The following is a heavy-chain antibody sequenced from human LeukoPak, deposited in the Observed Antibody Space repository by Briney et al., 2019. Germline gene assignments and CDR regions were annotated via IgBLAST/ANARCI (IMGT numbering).Heavy chain of an antibody. J-gene: IGHJ3*02. V-gene: IGHV3-23*01. CDR3: AKVNTATYIIRDAFDI. CDR2: ISGSGVGT. D-gene: IGHD2-15*01. CDR1: GFTFSSYA. Sequence: PEGSLRLSCAASGFTFSSYAMSWVRQAPGKGLEWVSSISGSGVGTYYAGSVKGRFTISRDNSKNTLYLQMNSLRAEDTAVYYCAKVNTATYIIRDAFDIWGQGTMVTVSS.